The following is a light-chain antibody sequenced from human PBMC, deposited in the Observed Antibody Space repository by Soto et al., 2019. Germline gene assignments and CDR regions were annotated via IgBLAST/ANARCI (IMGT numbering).Light chain of an antibody. Sequence: QSALTQPASVSGSPGQSITISCTGTRSDVGGYNYVSWYQQHPGKAPKLMIYEVSNRPSGVSNRFSGSKSGNTASLTISGLQAEDEADYYCSSYTSSRTRVVFGGGTKLTVL. J-gene: IGLJ2*01. CDR3: SSYTSSRTRVV. CDR1: RSDVGGYNY. V-gene: IGLV2-14*01. CDR2: EVS.